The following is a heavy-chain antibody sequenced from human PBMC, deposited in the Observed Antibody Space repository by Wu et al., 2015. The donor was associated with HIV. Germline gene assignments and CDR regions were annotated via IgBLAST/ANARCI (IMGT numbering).Heavy chain of an antibody. Sequence: QVQLQESGPGLVKPSETLSLTCTVSGGSIGDYYWSWIRQPPGKGREWIAYIYNTENTSYNPSLKSRVTLSVDTSKNQFSLRLNSVTAADTAVYYCARHFRYYGSGSHGWFDPWGQGTLVTVSS. V-gene: IGHV4-59*08. CDR1: GGSIGDYY. J-gene: IGHJ5*02. CDR2: IYNTENT. CDR3: ARHFRYYGSGSHGWFDP. D-gene: IGHD3-10*01.